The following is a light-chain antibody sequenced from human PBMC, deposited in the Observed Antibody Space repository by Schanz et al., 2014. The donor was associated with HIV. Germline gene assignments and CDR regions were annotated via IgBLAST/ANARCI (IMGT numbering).Light chain of an antibody. CDR3: QQRSNWPSIT. CDR1: QRLSSSY. CDR2: GAS. V-gene: IGKV3D-20*02. J-gene: IGKJ5*01. Sequence: EIVLTQSPGSLSLSPGGRATLSCGASQRLSSSYLAWYQQKPGQAPRLLIYGASSRATGIPDRFSGSGSGTDFTLTISSLEPEDFAIYYCQQRSNWPSITFGQGTRLDIK.